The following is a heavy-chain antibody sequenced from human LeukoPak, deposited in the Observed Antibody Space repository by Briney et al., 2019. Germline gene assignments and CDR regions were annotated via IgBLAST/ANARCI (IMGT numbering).Heavy chain of an antibody. V-gene: IGHV3-53*01. CDR3: ASTSRLRYFDWLSMTTDYGMDV. CDR1: GFTVSSNY. J-gene: IGHJ6*02. Sequence: GGSLRLSCAASGFTVSSNYMSWVRQAPGKGLEWVSVIYSGGSTYYADSVKGRFTISRDNSKNTLYLQMNSLRAEDTAVYYCASTSRLRYFDWLSMTTDYGMDVWGQGTTVTVSS. D-gene: IGHD3-9*01. CDR2: IYSGGST.